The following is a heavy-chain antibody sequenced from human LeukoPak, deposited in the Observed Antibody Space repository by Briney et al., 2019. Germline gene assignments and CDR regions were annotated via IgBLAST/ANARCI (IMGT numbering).Heavy chain of an antibody. CDR3: ARAREGRYCSSTSCYGSSYYYYGMDV. J-gene: IGHJ6*02. CDR1: GFTFSNYV. D-gene: IGHD2-2*01. CDR2: FSGSGGTT. Sequence: GGSLRLSCAASGFTFSNYVMSWVRQAPGKGLEWVSSFSGSGGTTYYADSVKGRFTISRHNSKNTLYLQMNSLRAEDTAVYYCARAREGRYCSSTSCYGSSYYYYGMDVWGQGTTVTVSS. V-gene: IGHV3-23*01.